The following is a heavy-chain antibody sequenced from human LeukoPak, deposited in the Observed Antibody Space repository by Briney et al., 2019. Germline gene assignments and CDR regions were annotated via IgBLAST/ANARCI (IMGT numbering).Heavy chain of an antibody. CDR3: ARGGTLWFGESRFDY. Sequence: GRSLRLSCAASGFTFSSYGMHWVRQAPGKGLEWVAVIWYDGSNKYYADSVKGRFTISRDNSKNTLYLQMNSLRAEDTAVYYCARGGTLWFGESRFDYWGQGTLVTVSS. CDR2: IWYDGSNK. J-gene: IGHJ4*02. CDR1: GFTFSSYG. V-gene: IGHV3-33*01. D-gene: IGHD3-10*01.